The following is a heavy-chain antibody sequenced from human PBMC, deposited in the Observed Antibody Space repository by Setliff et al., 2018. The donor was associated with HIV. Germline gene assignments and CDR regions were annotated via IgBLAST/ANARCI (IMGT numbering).Heavy chain of an antibody. D-gene: IGHD1-26*01. Sequence: GASVKVSCKASGYTFTSYGISWVRQAPGQGLEWMGWISAYNGNTNYAQKLQGWVTMTRDTSISTAYMELSRLRSDDTAVYYCARRMELADAFDIWGQGTMVTVSS. CDR1: GYTFTSYG. CDR2: ISAYNGNT. CDR3: ARRMELADAFDI. V-gene: IGHV1-18*01. J-gene: IGHJ3*02.